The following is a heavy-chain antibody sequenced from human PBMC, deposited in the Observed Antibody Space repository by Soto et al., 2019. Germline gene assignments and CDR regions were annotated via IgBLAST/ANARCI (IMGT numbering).Heavy chain of an antibody. J-gene: IGHJ4*02. CDR3: ASVDQQQLVCDY. V-gene: IGHV4-30-4*01. Sequence: KPSETLSLTCTVSGGSISSGDYYWSWIRQPPGKGLEWIGYIYYSGSTYYNPSLKSRVTISVDTSKNQFSLKLSSVTAADTAVYYCASVDQQQLVCDYWGQGTLVTVS. CDR1: GGSISSGDYY. CDR2: IYYSGST. D-gene: IGHD6-13*01.